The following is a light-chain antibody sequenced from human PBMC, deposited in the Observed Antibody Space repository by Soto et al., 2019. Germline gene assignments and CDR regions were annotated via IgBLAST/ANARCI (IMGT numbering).Light chain of an antibody. CDR3: QHYYSYPLS. Sequence: AIRMTQSPSSLSASPGDRVTITCRASQGISNYLAWYQQKPGKAPKLLIYAASTLDAGVPSRFSGSGSGTDFTIAISNLQSEDFATYHCQHYYSYPLSFAGGTKLEIK. J-gene: IGKJ4*01. CDR2: AAS. V-gene: IGKV1-8*01. CDR1: QGISNY.